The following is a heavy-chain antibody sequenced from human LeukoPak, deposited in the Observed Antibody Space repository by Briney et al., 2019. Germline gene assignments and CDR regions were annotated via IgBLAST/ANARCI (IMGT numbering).Heavy chain of an antibody. V-gene: IGHV1-2*02. CDR2: INPNSGGT. Sequence: GASVKVSCKASGYTFTGYYMHWVRQAPGQGLEWMGWINPNSGGTNYAQKFQDRVTMTTDTSTTTAYMELRSLESDDTAVYYCARHSGSGWQALGYWGQGTLVTVSS. D-gene: IGHD6-19*01. J-gene: IGHJ4*02. CDR1: GYTFTGYY. CDR3: ARHSGSGWQALGY.